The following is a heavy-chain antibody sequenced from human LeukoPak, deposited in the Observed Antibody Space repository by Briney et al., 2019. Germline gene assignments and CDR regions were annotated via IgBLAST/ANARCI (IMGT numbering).Heavy chain of an antibody. J-gene: IGHJ4*02. V-gene: IGHV4-39*01. D-gene: IGHD2-21*02. CDR2: IYYSGST. CDR1: GGSISSSSYY. CDR3: ARHRLAYCGGDCYPYYFDY. Sequence: SETLSLTCTVSGGSISSSSYYWGWIRQPPGKGLEWIGSIYYSGSTYYNPSLKSRVTISIDTSKNQFSLKLSSVTAADTAVYYCARHRLAYCGGDCYPYYFDYWGQGTLVTVSS.